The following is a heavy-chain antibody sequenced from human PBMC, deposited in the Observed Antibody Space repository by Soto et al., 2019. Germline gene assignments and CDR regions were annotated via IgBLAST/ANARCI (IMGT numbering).Heavy chain of an antibody. J-gene: IGHJ4*02. D-gene: IGHD3-3*01. V-gene: IGHV4-4*02. CDR1: GGSIKTDNW. CDR3: ARNHYHSVSESLGTVSGFDS. Sequence: QVQLKESGPGLVKPSGTLSLSCAVSGGSIKTDNWWSWVRQSPGKGLEWIGEVYHTERINYNPSLQGRVSISLDTSENQFSLHLNSVTAADTGVYFCARNHYHSVSESLGTVSGFDSWGQGTLGTVSS. CDR2: VYHTERI.